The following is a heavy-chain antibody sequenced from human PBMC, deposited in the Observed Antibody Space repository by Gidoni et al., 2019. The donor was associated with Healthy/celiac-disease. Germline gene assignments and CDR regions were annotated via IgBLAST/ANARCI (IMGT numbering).Heavy chain of an antibody. V-gene: IGHV4-4*02. J-gene: IGHJ4*02. CDR3: ARDGDFWSGNLDY. D-gene: IGHD3-3*01. CDR2: IYHSGST. CDR1: GGSITSSNW. Sequence: QVQLQESGPGLVKPSGTLSLTCAVPGGSITSSNWWIWVRQPPGKGLEWIGEIYHSGSTNYNPSLKSRVTISVDKSKNQFSLKLSSVTAADTAVYYCARDGDFWSGNLDYWGQGTLVTVSS.